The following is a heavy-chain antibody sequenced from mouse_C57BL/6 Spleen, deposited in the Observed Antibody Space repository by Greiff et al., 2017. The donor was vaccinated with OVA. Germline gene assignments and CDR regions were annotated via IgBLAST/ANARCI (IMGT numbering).Heavy chain of an antibody. J-gene: IGHJ3*01. CDR3: ASSGYYGSSYVFAY. V-gene: IGHV1-80*01. Sequence: VKLVESGAELVKPGASVKISCKASGYAFSSYWMNWVKQRPGRGLEWIGQIYPGDGDTNYNGKFKGKATLTADKSSSTAYMQLSSLTSEDSAVYFCASSGYYGSSYVFAYWGKGTLVTVSA. D-gene: IGHD1-1*01. CDR1: GYAFSSYW. CDR2: IYPGDGDT.